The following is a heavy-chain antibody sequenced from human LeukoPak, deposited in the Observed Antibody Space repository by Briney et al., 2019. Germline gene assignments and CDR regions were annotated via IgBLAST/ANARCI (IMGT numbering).Heavy chain of an antibody. V-gene: IGHV3-11*01. CDR3: ARDSGVYGGPRYYFDY. CDR2: ISSSGSTI. Sequence: GGSLRLSCAASGFTFSDYYMSWIRQAPGKGLEWVSYISSSGSTIYHADSVKGRFTISRDNAKNSLYLQMNSLRAEDTAVYYCARDSGVYGGPRYYFDYWGQGTLVTVSS. J-gene: IGHJ4*02. CDR1: GFTFSDYY. D-gene: IGHD4-23*01.